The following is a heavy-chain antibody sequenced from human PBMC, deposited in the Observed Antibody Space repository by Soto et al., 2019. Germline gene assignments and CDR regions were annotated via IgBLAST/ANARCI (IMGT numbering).Heavy chain of an antibody. CDR1: GFILSDFA. Sequence: QVQLVESGGGVVQPGGSLRLSCAASGFILSDFAMHWVRQAPGRGLEWVAVILKDGKSKYYADSVRGRFTISSDTSKDTIFMQLTSLRLDDSAVYYGAKTGCDGGSCFSWFDPWGQGTPVIVSS. CDR2: ILKDGKSK. J-gene: IGHJ5*02. D-gene: IGHD2-15*01. CDR3: AKTGCDGGSCFSWFDP. V-gene: IGHV3-30*04.